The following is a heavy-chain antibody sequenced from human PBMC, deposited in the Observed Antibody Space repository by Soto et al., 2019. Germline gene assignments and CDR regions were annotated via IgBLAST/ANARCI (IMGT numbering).Heavy chain of an antibody. CDR3: ARQWLDSYYFDS. D-gene: IGHD6-19*01. Sequence: PGGSLRLSCAASGFTFSSYAMHWVRQAPGKGLEYVSAISSNGGSTYYANSVKGRFTISRDNSKNTLYLQMGSLRAEDMAVYYCARQWLDSYYFDSWGQGTLVTASS. J-gene: IGHJ4*02. CDR1: GFTFSSYA. CDR2: ISSNGGST. V-gene: IGHV3-64*01.